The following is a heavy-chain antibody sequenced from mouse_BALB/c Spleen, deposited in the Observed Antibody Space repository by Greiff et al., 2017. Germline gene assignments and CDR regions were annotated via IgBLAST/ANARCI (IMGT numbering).Heavy chain of an antibody. Sequence: EVQLVESGGGLVKPGGSLKLSCAASGFTFSSYTMSWVRQTPEKRLEWVASISSGGSTYYPDSVKGRFTISRDNARNILYLQMSSLRSEDTAMYYCARGKLRAYWGQGTLVTVSA. J-gene: IGHJ3*01. D-gene: IGHD1-1*01. CDR2: ISSGGST. V-gene: IGHV5-6-5*01. CDR3: ARGKLRAY. CDR1: GFTFSSYT.